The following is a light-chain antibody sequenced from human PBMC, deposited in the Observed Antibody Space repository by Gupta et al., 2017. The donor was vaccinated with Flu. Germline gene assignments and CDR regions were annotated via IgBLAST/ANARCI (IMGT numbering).Light chain of an antibody. Sequence: VVMTQSPLSLPVTLGQPASITCRSIQSLVYSDGNTYLNWFQQRPGQYPMRLIYMVSNRDSGVPDRFSGSGSGTDFTLKISRVEAEDVGVYYCMQGTHWHPITFGQGTRLEIK. CDR1: QSLVYSDGNTY. J-gene: IGKJ5*01. V-gene: IGKV2-30*01. CDR2: MVS. CDR3: MQGTHWHPIT.